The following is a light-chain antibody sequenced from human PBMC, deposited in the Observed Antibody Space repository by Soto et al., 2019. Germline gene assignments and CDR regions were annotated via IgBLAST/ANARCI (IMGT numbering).Light chain of an antibody. CDR3: QQYGSSGT. Sequence: DIQMTQSPSTLSASVGDRFTITCRASQSISSWLAWYQQKPGKAPKLLIYKASSLESGVPSRFSGSGSGTDFTLTISRLEPEDFAVYDCQQYGSSGTLGQGTKVDIK. CDR1: QSISSW. V-gene: IGKV1-5*03. J-gene: IGKJ1*01. CDR2: KAS.